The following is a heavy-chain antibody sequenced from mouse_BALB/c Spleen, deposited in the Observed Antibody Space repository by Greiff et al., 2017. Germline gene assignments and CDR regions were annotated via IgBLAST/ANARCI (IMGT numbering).Heavy chain of an antibody. V-gene: IGHV1-20*02. J-gene: IGHJ4*01. CDR3: ARSMITLYAMDY. D-gene: IGHD2-4*01. Sequence: VQLQQSGPELVKPGASVKISCKASGYSFTGYFMNWVMQSHGKSLEWIGRINPYNGDTFYNQKFKGKATLTVDKSSSTAHMELRSLASEDSAVYYCARSMITLYAMDYWGQGTSVTVSS. CDR1: GYSFTGYF. CDR2: INPYNGDT.